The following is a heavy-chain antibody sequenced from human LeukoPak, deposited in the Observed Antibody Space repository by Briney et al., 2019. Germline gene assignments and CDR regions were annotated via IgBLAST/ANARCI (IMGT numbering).Heavy chain of an antibody. J-gene: IGHJ4*02. CDR3: AKDVGSGWYIFDY. D-gene: IGHD6-19*01. CDR1: GFTFSSYG. CDR2: ISYDGSNK. V-gene: IGHV3-30*18. Sequence: GRSLRLSCAASGFTFSSYGMHWVRQAPGKGLEWVSLISYDGSNKYYADSVQGRFTISRDNSQNALYLQMNSLTTEDTAVYYCAKDVGSGWYIFDYWGQGTLVTVSS.